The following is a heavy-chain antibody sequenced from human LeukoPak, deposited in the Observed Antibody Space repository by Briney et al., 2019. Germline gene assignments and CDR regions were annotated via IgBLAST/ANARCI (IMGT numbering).Heavy chain of an antibody. CDR3: ATFTGGYSYGYDY. CDR2: IRYDGSNK. V-gene: IGHV3-30*02. D-gene: IGHD5-18*01. J-gene: IGHJ4*02. CDR1: GFTFSSYC. Sequence: AGSLRLSCAASGFTFSSYCMHWVRQAPGKGLEWVAFIRYDGSNKYYADSVKGRFTSPRDNSKHTLYLQMNSLRAEDMAVYYCATFTGGYSYGYDYWGQGTLVTVSS.